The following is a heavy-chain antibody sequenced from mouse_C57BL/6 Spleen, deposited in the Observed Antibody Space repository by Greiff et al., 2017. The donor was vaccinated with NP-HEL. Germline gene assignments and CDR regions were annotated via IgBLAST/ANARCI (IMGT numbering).Heavy chain of an antibody. D-gene: IGHD3-2*02. J-gene: IGHJ1*03. CDR1: GYTFTSYW. CDR2: IHPNSGST. CDR3: ARETAQATWYFDV. V-gene: IGHV1-64*01. Sequence: VQLQQPGAELVKPGASVKLSCKASGYTFTSYWMHWVKQRPGQGLEWIGMIHPNSGSTNYNEKFKSKATLTVDKSSSTAYMQLSSLTSEDSAVYYCARETAQATWYFDVWGTGTTVTVSS.